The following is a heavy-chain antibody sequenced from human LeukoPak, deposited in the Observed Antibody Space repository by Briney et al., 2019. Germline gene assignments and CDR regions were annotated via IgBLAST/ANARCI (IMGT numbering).Heavy chain of an antibody. Sequence: PGGSLRLSCAASGFTFSSYSMNWVRQAPGKGLEWVSYISSSSSTIYYADSVKGRFTISRDNAKNSLYLQMNSLRAEDTAVYYCAREFPFVRGYFDYWGQGTLVTVSS. CDR3: AREFPFVRGYFDY. CDR1: GFTFSSYS. CDR2: ISSSSSTI. J-gene: IGHJ4*02. D-gene: IGHD2-8*01. V-gene: IGHV3-48*04.